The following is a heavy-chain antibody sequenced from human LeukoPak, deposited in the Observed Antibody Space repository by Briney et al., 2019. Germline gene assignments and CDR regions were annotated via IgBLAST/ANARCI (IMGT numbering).Heavy chain of an antibody. CDR1: GFTFSSYS. Sequence: PGGSLRLSCAASGFTFSSYSMNWVRQAPGKGLEWVSSISSSSSYIYYADSVKGRFTIPRDNAKNSLYLQMNSLRAEDTAVYYCARDRGGYYYDSSGPPDIWGQGTMVTVSS. V-gene: IGHV3-21*01. J-gene: IGHJ3*02. D-gene: IGHD3-22*01. CDR2: ISSSSSYI. CDR3: ARDRGGYYYDSSGPPDI.